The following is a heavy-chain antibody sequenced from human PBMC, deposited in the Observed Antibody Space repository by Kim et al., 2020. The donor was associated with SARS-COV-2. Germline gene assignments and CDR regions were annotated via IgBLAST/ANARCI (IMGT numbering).Heavy chain of an antibody. Sequence: ASVKVSCKASGYTFTSYYMHWVRQAPGQGLEWMGIINPSGGSTSYAQKFQGRVTMTRDTSTSTVYMELSSLRSEDTAVYYCARDPPTRTYYDILTGYYNRPEYYYGMDVWGQGTTVTVSS. D-gene: IGHD3-9*01. J-gene: IGHJ6*02. V-gene: IGHV1-46*01. CDR1: GYTFTSYY. CDR3: ARDPPTRTYYDILTGYYNRPEYYYGMDV. CDR2: INPSGGST.